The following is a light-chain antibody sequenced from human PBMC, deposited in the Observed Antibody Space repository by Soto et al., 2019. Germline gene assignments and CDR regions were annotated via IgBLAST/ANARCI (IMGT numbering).Light chain of an antibody. Sequence: DIQVTQSPSSLSASVGDRVTITCRASQTIRIDLNWYQQKPGKAPNLLIYAASSLQSGVPSRFSGSGSGTDFTLNISSLQPEDFPTYYCQQSYNTPYTFGQGTKLDIK. V-gene: IGKV1-39*01. J-gene: IGKJ2*01. CDR1: QTIRID. CDR2: AAS. CDR3: QQSYNTPYT.